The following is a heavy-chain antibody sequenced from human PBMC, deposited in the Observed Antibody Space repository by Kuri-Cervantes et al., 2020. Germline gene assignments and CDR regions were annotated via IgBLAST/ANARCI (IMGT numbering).Heavy chain of an antibody. CDR1: GYTFTSYD. Sequence: ASVKVSCKASGYTFTSYDINWVRQATGQGLEWMGWMNPNSGNPGYAQKFQGRVTMTRNTSISTAYMELSSLRSEDTAVYYCARGRKDFDWLLPSGYYFDYWGQGTLVTVSS. CDR2: MNPNSGNP. V-gene: IGHV1-8*01. CDR3: ARGRKDFDWLLPSGYYFDY. D-gene: IGHD3-9*01. J-gene: IGHJ4*02.